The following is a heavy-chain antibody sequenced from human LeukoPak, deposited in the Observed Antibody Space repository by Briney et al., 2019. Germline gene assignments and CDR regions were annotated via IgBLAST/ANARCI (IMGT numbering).Heavy chain of an antibody. V-gene: IGHV4-34*01. D-gene: IGHD3-22*01. CDR1: GGSFSGYY. Sequence: SETLSLTCAVYGGSFSGYYWSWIRQPPGKGLEWIGEITHSGGTNYNPSLKSRVTISGDTSKNQFSLRLSSVTAADTAVYYCARASYSYDINGWVPFDYWGQGTLVTVSS. CDR2: ITHSGGT. J-gene: IGHJ4*02. CDR3: ARASYSYDINGWVPFDY.